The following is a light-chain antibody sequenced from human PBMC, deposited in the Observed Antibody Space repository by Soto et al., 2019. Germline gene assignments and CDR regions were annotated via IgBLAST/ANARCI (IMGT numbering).Light chain of an antibody. J-gene: IGLJ3*02. Sequence: QSALTQPASVSGSPGQSITISCTGTSSDIGSYNFVSWYQHHPGKAPKLLIYEVSYRPSGISDRFSGSKSANTASLTISGLQAEDEADYYCAAWDDSLNGWVFGGGTKVTVL. CDR2: EVS. CDR3: AAWDDSLNGWV. V-gene: IGLV2-14*01. CDR1: SSDIGSYNF.